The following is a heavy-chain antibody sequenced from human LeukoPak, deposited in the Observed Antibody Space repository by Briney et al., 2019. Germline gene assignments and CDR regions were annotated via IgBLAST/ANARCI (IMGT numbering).Heavy chain of an antibody. V-gene: IGHV3-23*01. CDR3: ARGLTGSFVTTVATGVDY. D-gene: IGHD4-17*01. CDR1: GFSFSSHA. CDR2: ISGSGVST. Sequence: GGSLRLSCAASGFSFSSHAMNWVRQAPGKGLEWVSAISGSGVSTYYADSVKGRFTISRDNSKNTLYLQMNSLKGEDTAVYYCARGLTGSFVTTVATGVDYWGQGTLVTVSS. J-gene: IGHJ4*02.